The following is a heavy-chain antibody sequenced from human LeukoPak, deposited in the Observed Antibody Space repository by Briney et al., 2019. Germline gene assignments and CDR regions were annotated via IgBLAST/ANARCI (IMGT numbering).Heavy chain of an antibody. V-gene: IGHV4-59*08. D-gene: IGHD3-22*01. CDR3: ARTPNYYDSSGHAPFDY. CDR2: IYYSGST. J-gene: IGHJ4*02. Sequence: SETLSLTCAVYGGSISGYYWSWIRQPPGKGLEWIGYIYYSGSTNYNPSLKSRVTISVDTSKNQFSLKLSSVTAADTAVYYCARTPNYYDSSGHAPFDYWGQGTLVTVSS. CDR1: GGSISGYY.